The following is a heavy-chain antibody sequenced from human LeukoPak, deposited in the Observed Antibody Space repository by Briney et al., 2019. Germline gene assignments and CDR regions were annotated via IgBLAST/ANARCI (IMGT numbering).Heavy chain of an antibody. J-gene: IGHJ4*02. Sequence: PSETLSLTCTVSGGSISSSSYYWGWIRQPPGKGLEWIGSIYYSGSTYYNPSLKSRVTISVDTSKNQFSLKLSSVTAADTAVYYCARGSRSRSGWHTNLDYWGQGTLVTVSS. CDR3: ARGSRSRSGWHTNLDY. CDR1: GGSISSSSYY. D-gene: IGHD6-19*01. CDR2: IYYSGST. V-gene: IGHV4-39*07.